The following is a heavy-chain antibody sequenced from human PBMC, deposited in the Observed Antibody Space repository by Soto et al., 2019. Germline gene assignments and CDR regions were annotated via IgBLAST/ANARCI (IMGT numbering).Heavy chain of an antibody. J-gene: IGHJ6*02. CDR2: IYYSGST. CDR3: ASQQLVHYYYGMDV. CDR1: GGSISSSSYY. D-gene: IGHD6-13*01. Sequence: SETLSLTCTVSGGSISSSSYYWGWIRQPPGKGLEWIGSIYYSGSTYYNPSLKSRVTISVDTSKNQFSLKLSSMTAADTAVYYCASQQLVHYYYGMDVWGQGTTVTVSS. V-gene: IGHV4-39*01.